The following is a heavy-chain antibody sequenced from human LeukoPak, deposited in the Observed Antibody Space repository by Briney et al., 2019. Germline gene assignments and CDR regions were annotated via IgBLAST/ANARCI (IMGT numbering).Heavy chain of an antibody. D-gene: IGHD2-15*01. V-gene: IGHV3-30*18. J-gene: IGHJ6*02. CDR1: GFTFSSYG. Sequence: GGSLRLSYAASGFTFSSYGIHWVRQAPGKGLEWVAVISYNGGNAYYAYTVKGRFTVSRDNSKNTLNLEMNSLRPEDTATYYCAKARVAFSYYGMDVWGQGTTVTVSS. CDR3: AKARVAFSYYGMDV. CDR2: ISYNGGNA.